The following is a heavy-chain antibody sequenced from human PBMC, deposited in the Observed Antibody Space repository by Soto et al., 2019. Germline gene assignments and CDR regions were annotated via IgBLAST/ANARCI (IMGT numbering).Heavy chain of an antibody. CDR3: ARAFYGWYFDL. J-gene: IGHJ2*01. CDR1: GGTFSSYT. V-gene: IGHV1-69*02. Sequence: QVQLVQSGAEVKKPGSSVKVSCKASGGTFSSYTISWVRQAPGQGLEWMGRIIPILGIANYAQKFQGRVTXTXAKSTSTAYMELSSLRSEDTAVYYCARAFYGWYFDLWGRGTLVTVSS. D-gene: IGHD4-17*01. CDR2: IIPILGIA.